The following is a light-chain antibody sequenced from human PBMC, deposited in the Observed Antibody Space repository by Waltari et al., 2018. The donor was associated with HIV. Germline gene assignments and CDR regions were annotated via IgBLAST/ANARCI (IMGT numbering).Light chain of an antibody. V-gene: IGLV1-44*01. Sequence: QSVLTQPPSVSGTPGQRVTISCSGGSSNIGDNAVSWYQQFPGTAPKLLIYSNNQRPSGVPGRFSGSKSGTSASLAIRGLQSEDEADYYCATLDDSLNGPVFGGGTKVTVL. CDR3: ATLDDSLNGPV. J-gene: IGLJ2*01. CDR2: SNN. CDR1: SSNIGDNA.